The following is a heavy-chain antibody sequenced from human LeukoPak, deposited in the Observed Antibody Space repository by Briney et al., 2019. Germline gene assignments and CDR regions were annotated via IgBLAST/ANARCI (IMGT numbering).Heavy chain of an antibody. CDR1: GFTFSSYA. CDR2: ISYDGSNK. Sequence: QPGGSLRLSCAASGFTFSSYAMHWVRQAPGKGLEWVAVISYDGSNKYYADSVKGRFTISRDNSKNTLYLQMNSLRAEDTAVYYCARDWRPGSTSCLDYWGQGTLVTVSS. V-gene: IGHV3-30-3*01. D-gene: IGHD2-2*01. J-gene: IGHJ4*02. CDR3: ARDWRPGSTSCLDY.